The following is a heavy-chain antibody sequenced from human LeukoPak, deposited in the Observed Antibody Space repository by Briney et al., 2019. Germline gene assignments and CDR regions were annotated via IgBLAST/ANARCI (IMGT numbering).Heavy chain of an antibody. CDR1: GGSLSSYY. J-gene: IGHJ3*02. D-gene: IGHD3-22*01. V-gene: IGHV4-59*01. CDR2: IYYSGSN. Sequence: SETLSLTCTVSGGSLSSYYWSWIRQPPGKGLEWIGYIYYSGSNNYTPSLKSRVTMSVDTSKNQFSLKLSSVTAADTAVYYCARDKDYFDSGGAFDIWGQGTMVTVSS. CDR3: ARDKDYFDSGGAFDI.